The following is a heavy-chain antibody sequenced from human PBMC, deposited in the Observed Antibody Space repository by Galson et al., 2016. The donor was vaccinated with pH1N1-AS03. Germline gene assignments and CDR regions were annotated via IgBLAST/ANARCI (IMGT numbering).Heavy chain of an antibody. Sequence: SVKVSCKASGGTFSNYAFNWVRLAPGQGLEWMGGITPISGTTKYAQKFQGRVTITADKSTNTADMELRSLRSEDTALYYCARAGREEYRSTAFKSYNYYYGMDVWGQGTTVIVS. CDR1: GGTFSNYA. V-gene: IGHV1-69*06. CDR3: ARAGREEYRSTAFKSYNYYYGMDV. D-gene: IGHD6-6*01. J-gene: IGHJ6*02. CDR2: ITPISGTT.